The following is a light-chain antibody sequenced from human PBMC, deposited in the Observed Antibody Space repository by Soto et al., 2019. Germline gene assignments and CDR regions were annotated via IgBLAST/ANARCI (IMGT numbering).Light chain of an antibody. Sequence: QSALTQPPSVSGSPGQSVTISCSGTIDDVTAYYRVSWYQQTPGTAPKLMIYDVSNRHSGVPDRFSGSRSGNTASLTISGLQAEDEGDYYCSVYTRTSTYVFGTGTKLTVL. CDR3: SVYTRTSTYV. V-gene: IGLV2-18*01. CDR1: IDDVTAYYR. J-gene: IGLJ1*01. CDR2: DVS.